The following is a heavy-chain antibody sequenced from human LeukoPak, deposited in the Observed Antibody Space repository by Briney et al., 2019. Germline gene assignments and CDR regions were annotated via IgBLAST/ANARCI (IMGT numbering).Heavy chain of an antibody. V-gene: IGHV3-23*01. CDR3: VKAIGSEVSGGNRIFDY. CDR2: LSISGDNT. Sequence: PGGPLRLSCAASGFTLSSYAMSWVRQAPGKGLEWVSTLSISGDNTYYTDSVRGRFTISRDSSTNTLYLQMNSLRVDDTAVYYCVKAIGSEVSGGNRIFDYWGQGSLVTVSS. J-gene: IGHJ4*02. CDR1: GFTLSSYA. D-gene: IGHD4-23*01.